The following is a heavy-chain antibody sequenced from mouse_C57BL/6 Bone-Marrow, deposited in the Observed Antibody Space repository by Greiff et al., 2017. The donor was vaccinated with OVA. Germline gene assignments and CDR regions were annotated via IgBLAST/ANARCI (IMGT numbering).Heavy chain of an antibody. V-gene: IGHV1-59*01. CDR2: IDPSDSYT. D-gene: IGHD1-1*01. CDR1: GYTFTSYW. J-gene: IGHJ4*01. CDR3: AIYYYGSSPYYYAMDY. Sequence: QVQLQQPGAELVRPGTSVKLSCKASGYTFTSYWLHWVKQRPGQGLEWIGVIDPSDSYTNYNQKFKGKATLTVDTSASTAYMQRSSLTSEDSAVYYCAIYYYGSSPYYYAMDYWGQGTSVTVSA.